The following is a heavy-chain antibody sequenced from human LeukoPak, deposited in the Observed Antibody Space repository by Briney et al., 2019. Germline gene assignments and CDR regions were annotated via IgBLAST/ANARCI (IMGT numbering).Heavy chain of an antibody. Sequence: PSETLSLTCSVSDGSITTNDYYWGWIRQPPGKGLEWIGSISYSGSTYYNPSLRSRVTTSVDTSKNQFSLNLSSVTAADTAIYYCARHDRLAAAGLNWFDPWGQGTLVTVSS. CDR3: ARHDRLAAAGLNWFDP. V-gene: IGHV4-39*01. CDR2: ISYSGST. D-gene: IGHD6-13*01. J-gene: IGHJ5*02. CDR1: DGSITTNDYY.